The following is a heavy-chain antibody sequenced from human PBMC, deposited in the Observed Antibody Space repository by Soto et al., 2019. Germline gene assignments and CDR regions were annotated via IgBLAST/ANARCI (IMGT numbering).Heavy chain of an antibody. J-gene: IGHJ5*01. D-gene: IGHD3-16*01. Sequence: EVQLVESGGGLVQPGGSLRLSCAASGFTFSNYWMSWVRQAPGKGPEWVANIKQDGSEKNYVDSVEGRFTISRDNAKNSLYLQMNSLRAEDTAVYYCATYAHHPFDSWGQGTLVTVSS. CDR2: IKQDGSEK. V-gene: IGHV3-7*01. CDR3: ATYAHHPFDS. CDR1: GFTFSNYW.